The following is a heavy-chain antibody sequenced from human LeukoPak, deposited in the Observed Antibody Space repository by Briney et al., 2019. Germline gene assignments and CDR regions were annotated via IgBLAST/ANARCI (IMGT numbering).Heavy chain of an antibody. CDR3: TRGRGVPTVVTMLGDY. V-gene: IGHV1-8*01. Sequence: ASVTVSFKTSGYTFSSYDINWVRQATGQGLEWMGWMNPNSGNTGYAQKFQGRVTMTRNTSISTAYMELSSLTSEDTAVFYCTRGRGVPTVVTMLGDYWGQGTVVTVSS. J-gene: IGHJ4*02. CDR2: MNPNSGNT. D-gene: IGHD3-10*02. CDR1: GYTFSSYD.